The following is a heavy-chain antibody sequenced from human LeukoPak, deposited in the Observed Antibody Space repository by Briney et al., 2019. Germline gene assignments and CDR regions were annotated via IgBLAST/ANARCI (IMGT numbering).Heavy chain of an antibody. J-gene: IGHJ4*02. CDR1: GFTFSNNA. CDR2: ISGNGDST. V-gene: IGHV3-23*01. Sequence: GGSLRLSCTASGFTFSNNAMSWVRQAPGKGLEWVSGISGNGDSTYYADSAKGRFTISRDNSKNTLYLQMNSLRAEDTAVYYCARDSAGVDYWGQGTLVTVSS. CDR3: ARDSAGVDY.